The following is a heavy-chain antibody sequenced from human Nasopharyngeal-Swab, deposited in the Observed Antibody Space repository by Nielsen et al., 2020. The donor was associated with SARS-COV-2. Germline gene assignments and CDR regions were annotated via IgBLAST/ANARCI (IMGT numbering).Heavy chain of an antibody. Sequence: GESLKISCAASGFSFSSYAMSWVRQAPGKGLEWVSGIIGSGGGSTYYADSVEGRFTISRDNSKNTLYLQMNSLRAEDTAVYYCASLASGCYCPYYWGQGTLVTVSS. V-gene: IGHV3-23*01. CDR2: IIGSGGGST. D-gene: IGHD1-26*01. J-gene: IGHJ4*02. CDR1: GFSFSSYA. CDR3: ASLASGCYCPYY.